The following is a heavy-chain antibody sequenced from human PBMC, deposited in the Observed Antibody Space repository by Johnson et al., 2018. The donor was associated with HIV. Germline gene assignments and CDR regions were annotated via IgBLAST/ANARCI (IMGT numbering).Heavy chain of an antibody. J-gene: IGHJ3*02. Sequence: VQLVESGGGLVQPGGSLRLSCAASGFTVSSNYMIWVRQAPGKGLEWVSIIYSGGSTYYPDSVKGRFTISRDNSRNTVYIQMNSLRAEDTAVYYCARGREGGNYQGGAFDIWGQGTMVTVSS. CDR1: GFTVSSNY. CDR2: IYSGGST. V-gene: IGHV3-66*02. D-gene: IGHD1-26*01. CDR3: ARGREGGNYQGGAFDI.